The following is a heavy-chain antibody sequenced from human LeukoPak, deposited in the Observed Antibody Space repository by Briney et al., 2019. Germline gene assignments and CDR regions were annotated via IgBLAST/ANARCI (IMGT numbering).Heavy chain of an antibody. J-gene: IGHJ4*02. CDR2: LSGTGGST. D-gene: IGHD2-15*01. CDR1: GFKFGTYA. V-gene: IGHV3-23*01. CDR3: AKNRRVEATPVDY. Sequence: PGASLRLSCEASGFKFGTYAMTWVRQAPGKGLEWVSTLSGTGGSTYYADSVKGRFTISRDNSENTLFLQVNSLKAEDTAIYYCAKNRRVEATPVDYWGQGTLVTVSS.